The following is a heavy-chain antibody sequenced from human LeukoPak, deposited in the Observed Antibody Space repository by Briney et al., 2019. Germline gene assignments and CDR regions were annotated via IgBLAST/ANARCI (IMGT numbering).Heavy chain of an antibody. CDR3: ARYSFDY. V-gene: IGHV3-30*03. CDR2: ISYDGSNK. J-gene: IGHJ4*02. D-gene: IGHD2-21*01. Sequence: GGSLRLSCAASGFTFSSYWMSWVRQAPGKGLEWVAVISYDGSNKYYADSVKGRFTISRDNSKNTLYLQMNSLRAEDTAVYYCARYSFDYWGQGTLVTVSS. CDR1: GFTFSSYW.